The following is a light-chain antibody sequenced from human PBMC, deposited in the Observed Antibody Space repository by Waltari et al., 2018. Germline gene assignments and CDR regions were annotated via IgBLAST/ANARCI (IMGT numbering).Light chain of an antibody. CDR1: SSNIGSYS. Sequence: QSVLTQPPSVSAAPGQKVTISCSGSSSNIGSYSVSWSQQLPGTAPKRLIYDDYKRPSGIPDRFSGSKSGTSATLGITGLQTGDEAEYYCGTWDNNLSPGGVFGGGTKLTVL. V-gene: IGLV1-51*01. CDR2: DDY. CDR3: GTWDNNLSPGGV. J-gene: IGLJ3*02.